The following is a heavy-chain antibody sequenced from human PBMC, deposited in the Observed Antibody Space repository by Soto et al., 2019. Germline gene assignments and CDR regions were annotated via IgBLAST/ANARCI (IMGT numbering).Heavy chain of an antibody. V-gene: IGHV1-69*01. J-gene: IGHJ4*02. CDR2: IIPYYNTL. CDR3: ASGASRWYPYFFDS. CDR1: EGTFNSYA. Sequence: QAQVVQSGAEVRKPGSSVKLSCKASEGTFNSYAIAWVRQAPGQGLEWMGGIIPYYNTLNYAQKFQDRVTITSDDSTNTVYMELSSLRSDDTAVYFCASGASRWYPYFFDSWAQGTLVTVSS. D-gene: IGHD6-13*01.